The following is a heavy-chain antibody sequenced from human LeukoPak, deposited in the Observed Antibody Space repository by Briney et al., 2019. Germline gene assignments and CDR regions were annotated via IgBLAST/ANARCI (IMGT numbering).Heavy chain of an antibody. V-gene: IGHV4-30-4*01. CDR3: ARGYGSGWVDY. D-gene: IGHD3-10*01. J-gene: IGHJ4*02. CDR2: IYYSGST. Sequence: SETLSLTCTVSGDSISSGDYYWSWIRQPPGKGLEWIGYIYYSGSTYYNPSLKSRVTISVDTSKNQFSLKLSSVTAADTAVYYCARGYGSGWVDYWGQGTLVTVSS. CDR1: GDSISSGDYY.